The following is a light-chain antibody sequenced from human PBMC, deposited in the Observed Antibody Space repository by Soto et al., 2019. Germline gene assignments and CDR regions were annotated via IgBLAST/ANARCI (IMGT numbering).Light chain of an antibody. CDR1: SSNIGAGYD. J-gene: IGLJ3*02. V-gene: IGLV1-40*01. CDR2: GNS. CDR3: QSYDSRLSGSV. Sequence: QSVLTQPPSVSGAPGQRVTISCTGSSSNIGAGYDVHWYQQLPGTAPKLLIYGNSNRPSGVPDRFSGSKSGTSASLAITGLQAEDEADYYCQSYDSRLSGSVFGGATKLPVL.